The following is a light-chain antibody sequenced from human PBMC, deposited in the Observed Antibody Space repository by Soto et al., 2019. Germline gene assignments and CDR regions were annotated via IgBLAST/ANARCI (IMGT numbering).Light chain of an antibody. CDR1: QGIRND. V-gene: IGKV1-6*01. CDR3: LPDYNYPWT. J-gene: IGKJ1*01. Sequence: AIQMTQSPSSLSASVGDRVTITCRASQGIRNDLGWYQQKPGKAPKLLNYDASSLQSGVPSRFSGSGSGTDFTLNLTSLQPEDFAPYCSLPDYNYPWTFAQGTKVEIK. CDR2: DAS.